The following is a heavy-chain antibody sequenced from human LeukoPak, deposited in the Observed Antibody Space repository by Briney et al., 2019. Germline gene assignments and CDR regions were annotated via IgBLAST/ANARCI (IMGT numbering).Heavy chain of an antibody. J-gene: IGHJ4*02. CDR2: IYYSGST. D-gene: IGHD1-26*01. CDR1: GGSISSSSYY. Sequence: SETLSLTCTVSGGSISSSSYYWGWIRQPPGKGLEWIGSIYYSGSTYYNPSLKSRVTISVDTSKNQFSLKLSSVTAADTAVYYCASAKTTTDYFDYWGQGTLVTVSS. V-gene: IGHV4-39*01. CDR3: ASAKTTTDYFDY.